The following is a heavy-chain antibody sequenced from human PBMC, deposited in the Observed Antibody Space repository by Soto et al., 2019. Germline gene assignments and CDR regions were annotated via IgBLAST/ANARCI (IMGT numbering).Heavy chain of an antibody. Sequence: SVKVSCKASGGILSRYAVSWVRQAPGQGLEWMGGIIPIFGTANYTQKFQGRVTITADESTSTAYMDLSNLRSEDTAVYYCATAPYYYDSSGFPTPHGYWGQGTLVTVSS. CDR1: GGILSRYA. D-gene: IGHD3-22*01. J-gene: IGHJ4*02. CDR2: IIPIFGTA. CDR3: ATAPYYYDSSGFPTPHGY. V-gene: IGHV1-69*13.